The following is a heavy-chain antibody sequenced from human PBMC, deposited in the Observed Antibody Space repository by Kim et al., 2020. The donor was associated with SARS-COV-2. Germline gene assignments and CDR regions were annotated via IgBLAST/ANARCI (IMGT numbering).Heavy chain of an antibody. CDR3: AKDRTPDWMWEVDD. CDR2: IFGDGSGT. D-gene: IGHD1-26*01. J-gene: IGHJ1*01. CDR1: RFTFGTYT. V-gene: IGHV3-23*03. Sequence: GGSLRLSCVGSRFTFGTYTMNWVRQAPGKGLEWVSGIFGDGSGTFYADSVKGRFTISRDNSKNIVNLQMNSLRTEDTAVYYCAKDRTPDWMWEVDDWGQGTVLTV.